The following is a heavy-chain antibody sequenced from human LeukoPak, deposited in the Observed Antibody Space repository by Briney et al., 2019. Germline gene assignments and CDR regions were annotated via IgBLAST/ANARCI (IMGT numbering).Heavy chain of an antibody. D-gene: IGHD1-26*01. CDR2: IYHSGST. CDR1: GDSISSSNSY. V-gene: IGHV4-39*07. J-gene: IGHJ4*02. CDR3: ARGPPRPGGSTTLFDY. Sequence: PSETLSLTCTVSGDSISSSNSYRGWIRQPPGKGLEWIGSIYHSGSTYYNPSLKSRVTISVDTSKNQFSLKLSSVTAADTAVYYCARGPPRPGGSTTLFDYWGQGTLVTVSS.